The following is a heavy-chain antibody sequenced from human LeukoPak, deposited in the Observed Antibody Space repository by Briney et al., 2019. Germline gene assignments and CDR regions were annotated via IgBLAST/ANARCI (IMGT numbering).Heavy chain of an antibody. V-gene: IGHV4-34*01. Sequence: SETLSLTCAVYGGSFSGYYWSWIRQPPGKGLEWIGEINHSGSTNYNPSLKSRVTISVDTSKNQFSLKLSSVTAADTAVYYCARVFRDTAMANLYNYYYYGMDVWGQGTTVTVSS. CDR2: INHSGST. D-gene: IGHD5-18*01. CDR3: ARVFRDTAMANLYNYYYYGMDV. J-gene: IGHJ6*02. CDR1: GGSFSGYY.